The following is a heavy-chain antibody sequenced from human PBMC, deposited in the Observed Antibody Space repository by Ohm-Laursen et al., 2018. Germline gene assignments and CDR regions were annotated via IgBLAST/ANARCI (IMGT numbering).Heavy chain of an antibody. V-gene: IGHV3-30*18. J-gene: IGHJ4*02. CDR3: AKAHLKNLDY. CDR2: ISNDENYK. Sequence: SLRLSCTASGFTFSSYGMHWVRQAPGKGLEWVAVISNDENYKNYADSVRGRFTISRDNSENTLYLQMNSPRAEDTAVYYCAKAHLKNLDYWGQGSLVTVSS. D-gene: IGHD1-14*01. CDR1: GFTFSSYG.